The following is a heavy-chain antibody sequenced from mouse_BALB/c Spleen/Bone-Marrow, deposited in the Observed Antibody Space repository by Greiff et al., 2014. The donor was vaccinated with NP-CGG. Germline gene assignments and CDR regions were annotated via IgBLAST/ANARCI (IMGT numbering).Heavy chain of an antibody. CDR2: LNPYNGGT. J-gene: IGHJ3*01. CDR1: GYSFTGYY. CDR3: ARQLYGNYAY. Sequence: VQLQQSGPELVKPGPSVKISCKASGYSFTGYYMHWVKQSHGKSLEWIGKLNPYNGGTSYNQTFKGKATLTVDTSSSTAFMELHSLTSEDSLFYYCARQLYGNYAYWGLGTLVTVSA. D-gene: IGHD2-10*02. V-gene: IGHV1S30*01.